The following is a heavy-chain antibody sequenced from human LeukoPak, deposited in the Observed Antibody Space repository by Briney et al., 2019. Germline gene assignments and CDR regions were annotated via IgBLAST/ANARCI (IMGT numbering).Heavy chain of an antibody. CDR1: GGSISSGGYY. V-gene: IGHV4-31*03. CDR2: IYYSGST. J-gene: IGHJ6*03. D-gene: IGHD5-12*01. CDR3: ARIADIVATRDYYYHMDV. Sequence: PSETLSLTCTVSGGSISSGGYYWSWIRQHPGKGLEWIGYIYYSGSTYYNPSLKSRVTISVDTSKNQFSLKLSSVTAADTAVYYCARIADIVATRDYYYHMDVWGKGTTVTVSS.